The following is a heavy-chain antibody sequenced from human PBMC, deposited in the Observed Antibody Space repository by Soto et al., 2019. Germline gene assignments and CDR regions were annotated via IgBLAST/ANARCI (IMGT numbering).Heavy chain of an antibody. V-gene: IGHV3-30*03. CDR2: MSYDGSKK. J-gene: IGHJ4*02. Sequence: QVQLVESAGGVVQPGRSLRLSCAASGFNFSSYGMHWVRQAPGTGLELVALMSYDGSKKYYTDSVKGRFTISRDTSKNTLYLQMNSLRAEDTAVYYCRVGVADWGQGTLVTVSS. CDR1: GFNFSSYG. D-gene: IGHD1-26*01. CDR3: RVGVAD.